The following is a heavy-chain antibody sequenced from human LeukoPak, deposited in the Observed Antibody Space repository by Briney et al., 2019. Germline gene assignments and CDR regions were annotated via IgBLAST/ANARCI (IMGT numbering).Heavy chain of an antibody. J-gene: IGHJ4*02. CDR3: ARATAGYFDY. CDR2: IFYSGNT. D-gene: IGHD6-19*01. Sequence: PSETLSLTCTVSDYSISSNNYWGWIRQPPGTGLEWIGSIFYSGNTYYNASLKSRVTISVDTSKNQFSLQLNSVSAADTAVYYCARATAGYFDYWGQGTLVIVSS. CDR1: DYSISSNNY. V-gene: IGHV4-38-2*02.